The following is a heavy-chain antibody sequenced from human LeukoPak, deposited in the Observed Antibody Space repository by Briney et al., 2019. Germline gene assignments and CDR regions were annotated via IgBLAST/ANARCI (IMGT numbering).Heavy chain of an antibody. CDR2: LSGSDEST. Sequence: GGSLRLSCAASGFTFNSYAMSWVRQAPGKGLEWVSGLSGSDESTYYADSVRGRFTISRDNPKNTLYLQMNNLRVEDTALYYCAKVNYGDVWGWFDPWGQGTLVTVSS. V-gene: IGHV3-23*01. CDR1: GFTFNSYA. CDR3: AKVNYGDVWGWFDP. J-gene: IGHJ5*02. D-gene: IGHD4-17*01.